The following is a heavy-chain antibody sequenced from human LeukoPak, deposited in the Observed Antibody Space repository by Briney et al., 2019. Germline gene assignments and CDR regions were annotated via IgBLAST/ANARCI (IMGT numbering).Heavy chain of an antibody. J-gene: IGHJ6*02. V-gene: IGHV3-30*18. D-gene: IGHD4-17*01. CDR2: ISYDGSNK. CDR3: AKEDYGATYGMDV. CDR1: GFTFSSYG. Sequence: GGSLRLSCAASGFTFSSYGMHWVRQAPGKGLEWVAVISYDGSNKYYADSVKGRFTISRDNSKNTLYLQMNSLRAGDTAVYYCAKEDYGATYGMDVWGQGTTVTVSS.